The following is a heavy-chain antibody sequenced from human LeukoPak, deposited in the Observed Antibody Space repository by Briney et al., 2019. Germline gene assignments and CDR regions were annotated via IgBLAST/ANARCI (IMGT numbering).Heavy chain of an antibody. D-gene: IGHD3-22*01. CDR3: AKGIRRGYDSTNGYFQH. CDR2: IHFNGRDT. V-gene: IGHV3-74*01. Sequence: PGGSLRLSCAASGFTFSGYWMHWVRQAPGKGLVWVSRIHFNGRDTSYADSVEGRFTISRDNSKNTLYLQMNSLRAEDTAVYYCAKGIRRGYDSTNGYFQHWGQGTLVTVSS. CDR1: GFTFSGYW. J-gene: IGHJ1*01.